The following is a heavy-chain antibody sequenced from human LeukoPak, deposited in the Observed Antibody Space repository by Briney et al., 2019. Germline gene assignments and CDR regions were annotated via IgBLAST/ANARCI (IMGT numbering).Heavy chain of an antibody. CDR3: AVLGAPAGFDY. Sequence: SETLSLTCTVSGGSISSGSYYWSWIRQPAGKGLEWIGRIYTSGSTNYNPSLKSRVTISVDTSKNQFSLKLSSVTAADTAVYYCAVLGAPAGFDYWGQGTLVTVSS. V-gene: IGHV4-61*02. CDR1: GGSISSGSYY. CDR2: IYTSGST. D-gene: IGHD2-8*02. J-gene: IGHJ4*02.